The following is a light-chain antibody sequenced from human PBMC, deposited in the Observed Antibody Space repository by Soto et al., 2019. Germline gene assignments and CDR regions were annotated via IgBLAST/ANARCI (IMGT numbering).Light chain of an antibody. CDR3: QQYSTSPWT. J-gene: IGKJ1*01. CDR2: AAS. Sequence: EIVLTQSPGTLTLSPGERATLSCRASQSVRSNYLAWYQQGPGQAPMLLIFAASSRATGIPDRFSGSGSGTDFTLTISRLEPEDFAVYYCQQYSTSPWTFGQGTKVDIK. CDR1: QSVRSNY. V-gene: IGKV3-20*01.